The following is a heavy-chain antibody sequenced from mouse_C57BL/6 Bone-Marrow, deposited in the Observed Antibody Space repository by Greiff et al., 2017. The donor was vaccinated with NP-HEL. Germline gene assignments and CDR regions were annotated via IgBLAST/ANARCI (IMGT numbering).Heavy chain of an antibody. CDR1: GFNIKDDY. V-gene: IGHV14-4*01. D-gene: IGHD3-2*02. J-gene: IGHJ3*01. CDR3: TPRTAQATSWFAY. CDR2: IDPENGDT. Sequence: EVKLVESGAELVRPGASVKLSCTASGFNIKDDYMHWVKQRPEQGLEWIGWIDPENGDTEYASKFQGKATITADTSSNTAYLQLSSLTSEDTAVYYCTPRTAQATSWFAYWGQGTLVTVSA.